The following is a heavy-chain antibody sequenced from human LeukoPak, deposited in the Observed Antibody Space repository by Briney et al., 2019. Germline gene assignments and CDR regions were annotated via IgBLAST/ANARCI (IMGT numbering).Heavy chain of an antibody. V-gene: IGHV1-18*01. J-gene: IGHJ4*02. CDR1: GYTFTSYG. CDR3: ASSKDYHDTSGFARTLDQ. Sequence: ASVKVSCKASGYTFTSYGISWVRQAPGQGLEWMGWISAYNGNTNYAQKLQGRVTMTTDTSTSTAYMELRSLRSDDTAVYYCASSKDYHDTSGFARTLDQWGQGTLVTVSS. CDR2: ISAYNGNT. D-gene: IGHD3-22*01.